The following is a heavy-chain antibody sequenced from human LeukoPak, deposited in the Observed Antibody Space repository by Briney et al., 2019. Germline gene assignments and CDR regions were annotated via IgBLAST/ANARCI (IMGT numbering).Heavy chain of an antibody. D-gene: IGHD6-19*01. J-gene: IGHJ4*02. CDR3: ATLPGEYISGWYGLGY. CDR1: GYTLTEFS. CDR2: FDPEDGET. Sequence: ASVKLSCEVSGYTLTEFSMHWVRQAPGKGLEWVGGFDPEDGETIYAQKLQGRVTMTEDTSTDTAYMELSSLRAEDTAVYYCATLPGEYISGWYGLGYWGQGTLVTVSS. V-gene: IGHV1-24*01.